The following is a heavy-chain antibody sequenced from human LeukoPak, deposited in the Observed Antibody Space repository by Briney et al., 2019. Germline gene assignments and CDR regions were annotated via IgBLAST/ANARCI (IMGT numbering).Heavy chain of an antibody. CDR3: ARGFLSCSSTSCYSYFQH. V-gene: IGHV1-8*01. J-gene: IGHJ1*01. D-gene: IGHD2-2*01. CDR2: MNPNSGNT. Sequence: ASVKVSCKASGYTFTSYDINWVRQATGQGLEWMGWMNPNSGNTGYAQKFQGRVTMTRNTSISTAYMELRSLRSDDTAVYYCARGFLSCSSTSCYSYFQHWGQGTLVTVSS. CDR1: GYTFTSYD.